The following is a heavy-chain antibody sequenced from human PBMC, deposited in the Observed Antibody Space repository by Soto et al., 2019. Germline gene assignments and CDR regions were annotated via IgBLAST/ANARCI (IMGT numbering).Heavy chain of an antibody. D-gene: IGHD2-2*01. CDR3: ARDPGRGVVVPAAMQDY. CDR2: IIPILGIA. CDR1: GGTFSSYT. J-gene: IGHJ4*02. V-gene: IGHV1-69*08. Sequence: QVQLVQSGAEVKKPGSSVKVSCKASGGTFSSYTISWVRQAPGQGLEWMGRIIPILGIANYAQKFQGRVTITADKSTSTAYMELSSLRSEDTAVYYCARDPGRGVVVPAAMQDYWGQGTLVTVSS.